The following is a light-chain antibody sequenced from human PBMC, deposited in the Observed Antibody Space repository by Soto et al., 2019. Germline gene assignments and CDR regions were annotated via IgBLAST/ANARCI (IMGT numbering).Light chain of an antibody. J-gene: IGLJ1*01. CDR1: SSNIGAGYD. CDR3: KSYDSSLRAFYV. Sequence: QSVLTQPPSVSGAPGQRVTISCTGSSSNIGAGYDVHWYQQLPGTAPKLLIYGNSNRPSGVPDRFSGSKSGTSASLAITGLQAEDEVDYYCKSYDSSLRAFYVFGTGTKVNVL. CDR2: GNS. V-gene: IGLV1-40*01.